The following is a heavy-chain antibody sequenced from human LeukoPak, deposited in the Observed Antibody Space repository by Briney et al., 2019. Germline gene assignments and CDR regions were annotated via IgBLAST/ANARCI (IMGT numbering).Heavy chain of an antibody. D-gene: IGHD3-22*01. Sequence: GGSLRLSCAASGFTFSSYSMTWVRQAPGKGLEWVSYITYSSSTIYYADSVKGRFTISRDNAKNSLYLQMNSLRVDDTAVYYCARAPSTMIHNYWGQGTLVTVSS. CDR2: ITYSSSTI. CDR3: ARAPSTMIHNY. J-gene: IGHJ4*02. CDR1: GFTFSSYS. V-gene: IGHV3-48*01.